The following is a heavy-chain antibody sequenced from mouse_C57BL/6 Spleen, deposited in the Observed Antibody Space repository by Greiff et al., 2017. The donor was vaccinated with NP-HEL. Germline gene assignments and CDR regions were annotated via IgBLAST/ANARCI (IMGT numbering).Heavy chain of an antibody. CDR2: IRNKANGYTT. Sequence: EVTLVESGGGLVQPGGSLSLSCAASGFTFTDYYMSWVRQPPGKALEWLGFIRNKANGYTTEYSASVKGRFTISRDNSQSILYLQMNALRAEDSATYYCARYGNYEDYAMDYWGQGTSVTVSS. CDR1: GFTFTDYY. J-gene: IGHJ4*01. D-gene: IGHD2-1*01. V-gene: IGHV7-3*01. CDR3: ARYGNYEDYAMDY.